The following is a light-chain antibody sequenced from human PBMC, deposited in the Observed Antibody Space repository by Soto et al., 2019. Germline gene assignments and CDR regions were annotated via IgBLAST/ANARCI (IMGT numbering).Light chain of an antibody. CDR1: SSDVGSYNH. J-gene: IGLJ2*01. CDR3: CSYAGSSTWV. Sequence: QSVLTQPASVSGSPGQSITISCTGTSSDVGSYNHVSWYQQHPGKAPKLMIYEVSKRPSGVSNRFSGSKSGNTASLTISGLRAEDEAYYYCCSYAGSSTWVFGGGTKLTVL. V-gene: IGLV2-23*02. CDR2: EVS.